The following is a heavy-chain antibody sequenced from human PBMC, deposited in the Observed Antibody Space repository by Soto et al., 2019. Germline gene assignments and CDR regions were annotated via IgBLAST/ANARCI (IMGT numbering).Heavy chain of an antibody. D-gene: IGHD2-15*01. CDR1: GYTFTSYY. V-gene: IGHV1-46*01. J-gene: IGHJ4*02. CDR2: INPSGGST. CDR3: ARDLAWAEGRSATNFDY. Sequence: AASVKVSCKASGYTFTSYYMHWVRQAPGQGLEWMGIINPSGGSTSYAQKFQGRVTMTRDTSTSTVYMELSSLRSEDTAVYYCARDLAWAEGRSATNFDYWGQGTLVTVSS.